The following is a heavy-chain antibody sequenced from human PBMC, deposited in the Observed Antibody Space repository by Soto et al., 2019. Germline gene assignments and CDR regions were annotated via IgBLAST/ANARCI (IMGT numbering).Heavy chain of an antibody. CDR3: AREVHVHTPAFVY. Sequence: QVQLVQSGAEMKKPGSSVKVSCKLSGGTFNTYAMNWVRQAPGQGPEWMGDISPMFGAANYAPKIQGRVTITAEESTGTSNMQSSSSTSEHTARYCCAREVHVHTPAFVYWGQGTLVTVSS. CDR1: GGTFNTYA. CDR2: ISPMFGAA. D-gene: IGHD3-10*02. V-gene: IGHV1-69*01. J-gene: IGHJ4*02.